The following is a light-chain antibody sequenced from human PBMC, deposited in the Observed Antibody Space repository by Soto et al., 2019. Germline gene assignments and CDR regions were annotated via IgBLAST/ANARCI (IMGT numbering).Light chain of an antibody. Sequence: QSVLTQPASVSGSPGQSITISCTGTSSDIGAYNSVSWYQQYPGRAPKLMIYEVSNRPSGVSSRFSGSKSGNTASLTISALQAEDEADYYCCSYGGSRPYVFGTGTQLTVL. J-gene: IGLJ6*01. V-gene: IGLV2-14*01. CDR1: SSDIGAYNS. CDR3: CSYGGSRPYV. CDR2: EVS.